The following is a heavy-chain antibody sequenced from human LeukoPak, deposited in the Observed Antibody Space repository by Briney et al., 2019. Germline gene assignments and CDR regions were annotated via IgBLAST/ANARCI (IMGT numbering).Heavy chain of an antibody. D-gene: IGHD3-10*01. CDR3: ARHRKWFGEYYMDV. Sequence: SETLSLTCTVSGGSISSSSYYWGWISQPPGKGLEWIGSIYYSGSTYYNPSLKSRVTISVDTSKNQFSLKLSPVTAADTAVYYYARHRKWFGEYYMDVWGKGTTVTVSS. V-gene: IGHV4-39*01. CDR1: GGSISSSSYY. CDR2: IYYSGST. J-gene: IGHJ6*03.